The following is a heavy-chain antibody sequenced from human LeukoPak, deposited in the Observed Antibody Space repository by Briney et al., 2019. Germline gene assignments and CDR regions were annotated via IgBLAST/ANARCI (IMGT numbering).Heavy chain of an antibody. D-gene: IGHD3-22*01. CDR1: GYAFTSYG. J-gene: IGHJ4*02. CDR2: ISAYNGNT. V-gene: IGHV1-18*01. Sequence: ASVKVSCKASGYAFTSYGISWVRQAPGQGLEWMGWISAYNGNTNYAQKLQGRVTMTTDTSTSTAYMELRSLRSEDTAVYYCARGGGTYYYDSSGSDYWGQGTLVTVSS. CDR3: ARGGGTYYYDSSGSDY.